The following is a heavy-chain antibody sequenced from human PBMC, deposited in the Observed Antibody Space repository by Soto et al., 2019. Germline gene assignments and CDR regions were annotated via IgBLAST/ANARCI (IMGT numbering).Heavy chain of an antibody. CDR1: GGSFSGYY. CDR2: INHSGST. CDR3: ARVPGCCYSYYIDV. J-gene: IGHJ6*03. D-gene: IGHD2-8*01. Sequence: ASETLSLTCAVYGGSFSGYYWSWIRQPPGKGLEWIGEINHSGSTNYNPSLKSRVTISVDTSKNQFSLKLSSVTAADTAVYYCARVPGCCYSYYIDVLTKGNTVTVSS. V-gene: IGHV4-34*01.